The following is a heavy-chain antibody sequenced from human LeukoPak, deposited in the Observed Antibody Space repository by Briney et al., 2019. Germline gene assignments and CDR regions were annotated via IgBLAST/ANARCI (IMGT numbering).Heavy chain of an antibody. CDR1: GFTFSSSY. CDR3: ARGLSIAARYHYCYYGMDV. J-gene: IGHJ6*02. V-gene: IGHV3-53*01. CDR2: FYSGGKT. Sequence: GGSLRLSCAASGFTFSSSYMSWVRQAPGKGLEWVSVFYSGGKTYYTDSVKGRFTISRDNSKNSLYLQMNSLRAEDTAVYYCARGLSIAARYHYCYYGMDVWGQGTTVTVSS. D-gene: IGHD6-6*01.